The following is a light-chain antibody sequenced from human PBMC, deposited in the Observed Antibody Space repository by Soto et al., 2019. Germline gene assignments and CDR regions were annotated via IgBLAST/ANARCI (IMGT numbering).Light chain of an antibody. J-gene: IGLJ2*01. CDR2: DVN. CDR3: NSYTSSSPLV. V-gene: IGLV2-14*03. Sequence: QSALTQPASVSGSPGQSITIFCTGTSSDVGAYNFVSWYQQHPGKVPKLMIYDVNNRPSGVSNRFSGSKSGNTASLTISGLQAEDGAHYYCNSYTSSSPLVFGGGTKPPVL. CDR1: SSDVGAYNF.